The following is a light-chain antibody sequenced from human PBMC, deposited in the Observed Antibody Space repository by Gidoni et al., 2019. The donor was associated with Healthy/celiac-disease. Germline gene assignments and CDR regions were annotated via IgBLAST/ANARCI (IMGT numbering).Light chain of an antibody. CDR3: QQRSNWPPT. CDR2: DAS. CDR1: QGVSSY. Sequence: IVLTQSPATLSLSPGERATLSCRASQGVSSYLAWYQQKPGQAPRLLIYDASNRATGIPARFSGSGPGTDFTLTISSLEPEDFAVYYCQQRSNWPPTFGGXTKVEIK. V-gene: IGKV3D-11*01. J-gene: IGKJ4*01.